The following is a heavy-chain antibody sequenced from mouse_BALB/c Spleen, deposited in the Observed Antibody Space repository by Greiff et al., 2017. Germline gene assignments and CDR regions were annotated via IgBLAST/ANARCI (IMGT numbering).Heavy chain of an antibody. CDR1: GFTFSSYA. V-gene: IGHV5-9-3*01. CDR2: ISSGGSYT. J-gene: IGHJ4*01. CDR3: ARQASTEAMDY. Sequence: EVQVVESGGGLVKPGGSLKLSCAASGFTFSSYAMSWVRQTPEKRLEWVATISSGGSYTYYPDSVKGRFTISRDNAKNTLYLQMSSLRSEDTAMYYCARQASTEAMDYWGQGTSVTVSS. D-gene: IGHD1-1*01.